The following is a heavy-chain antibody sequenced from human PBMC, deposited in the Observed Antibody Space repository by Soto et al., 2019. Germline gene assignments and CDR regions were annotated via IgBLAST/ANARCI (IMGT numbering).Heavy chain of an antibody. CDR3: GKDVGDYVPYYYGVDV. Sequence: QVQLVESGGGVVQPGTSLRLSCAASGFTFKTHAMHWVRQAPGKGLEWMAVIAHDGNEKFYADSVKGRFTISRDNSKNALYLQINTLRNEDTAVYYSGKDVGDYVPYYYGVDVWGQGTTVTVSS. CDR2: IAHDGNEK. CDR1: GFTFKTHA. J-gene: IGHJ6*02. V-gene: IGHV3-30*18. D-gene: IGHD1-26*01.